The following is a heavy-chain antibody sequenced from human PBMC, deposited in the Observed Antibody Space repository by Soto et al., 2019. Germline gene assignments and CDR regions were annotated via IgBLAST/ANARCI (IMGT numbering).Heavy chain of an antibody. CDR2: INPSGGST. V-gene: IGHV1-46*01. J-gene: IGHJ3*02. D-gene: IGHD5-12*01. Sequence: ASVKVSCKASGYTFTSYYMHWVRQAPGQGLEWMGIINPSGGSTSYAQKFQGRVTMTRDTSTSTVYMELSSLRSEDTAVYYCARDCGEMATTPHDAFDIWGQGTMVTVS. CDR1: GYTFTSYY. CDR3: ARDCGEMATTPHDAFDI.